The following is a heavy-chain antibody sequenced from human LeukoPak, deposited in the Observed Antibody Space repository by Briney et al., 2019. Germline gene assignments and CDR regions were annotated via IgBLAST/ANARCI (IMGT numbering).Heavy chain of an antibody. CDR3: ARDVRAGLDY. V-gene: IGHV4-39*07. CDR2: IYYSGST. Sequence: SETLSLTCLVSGGSISNNNYYWGWIRQPPGKGLEWFGTIYYSGSTYSNPSLDSRVTISVDTSNNQLSLKLSSVTAADTAVYYCARDVRAGLDYWGQGTLVTVSS. CDR1: GGSISNNNYY. J-gene: IGHJ4*02.